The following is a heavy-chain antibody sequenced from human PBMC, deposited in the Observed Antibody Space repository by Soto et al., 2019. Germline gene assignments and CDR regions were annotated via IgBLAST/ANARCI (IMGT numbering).Heavy chain of an antibody. V-gene: IGHV3-64*01. CDR2: ISSNGGST. J-gene: IGHJ6*03. Sequence: GESLKISCAASGFTFSSYAMHWVRQAPGKGLEYVSAISSNGGSTYYANSVKGRFTISRDNSKNTLYLQMGSLRAEDMAVYYCAREAAGNDFWSGYPSYYYYYYMDVWGKGTTVTVSS. D-gene: IGHD3-3*01. CDR3: AREAAGNDFWSGYPSYYYYYYMDV. CDR1: GFTFSSYA.